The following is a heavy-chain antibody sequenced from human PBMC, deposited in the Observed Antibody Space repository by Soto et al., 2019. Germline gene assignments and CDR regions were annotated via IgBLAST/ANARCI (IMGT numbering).Heavy chain of an antibody. CDR3: ARDIIVATSPGNYYYYYGMDV. V-gene: IGHV1-69*01. CDR2: IIPIFGTA. CDR1: GGTFSSYA. D-gene: IGHD5-12*01. J-gene: IGHJ6*02. Sequence: QVQLVQSGAEVKKPGSSVKVSCKASGGTFSSYAISWVRQAPGQGLEWMGGIIPIFGTANYAQKFQGRVTITADESTSTAYMELSSLRSEDTAVYYCARDIIVATSPGNYYYYYGMDVWGQGTTVTVSS.